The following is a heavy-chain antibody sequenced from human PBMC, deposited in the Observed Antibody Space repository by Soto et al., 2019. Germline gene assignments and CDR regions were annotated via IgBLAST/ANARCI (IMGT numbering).Heavy chain of an antibody. J-gene: IGHJ4*02. D-gene: IGHD6-19*01. CDR2: IWYDGSNK. Sequence: QVQLVESGGGVVQPGRSLRLSCAASGFTFSSYGMHWVRQAPGKGLEWVAVIWYDGSNKYYADSVKGRFTISRDNSKNTLYLQMNSLRAEDTAVYYCAREGSFIAVAGPFDYWGQGTLVTVSS. CDR1: GFTFSSYG. V-gene: IGHV3-33*01. CDR3: AREGSFIAVAGPFDY.